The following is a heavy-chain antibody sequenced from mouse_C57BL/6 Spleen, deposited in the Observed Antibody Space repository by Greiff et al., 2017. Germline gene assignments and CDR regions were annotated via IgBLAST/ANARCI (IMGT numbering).Heavy chain of an antibody. V-gene: IGHV1-26*01. J-gene: IGHJ4*01. CDR1: GYTFTDYY. D-gene: IGHD1-1*01. CDR2: INPNNGGT. CDR3: ARWGYGSRYYAMDY. Sequence: EVKLQQSGPELVKPGASVKISCKASGYTFTDYYMNWVKQSHGKSLEWIGDINPNNGGTSYNQKFKGKATLTVDKSSSTAYMELRSLTSEDSAVYYCARWGYGSRYYAMDYWGQGTSVTVSS.